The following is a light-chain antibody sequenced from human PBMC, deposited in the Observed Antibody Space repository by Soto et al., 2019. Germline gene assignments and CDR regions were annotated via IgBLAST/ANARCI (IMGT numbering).Light chain of an antibody. CDR2: DAS. V-gene: IGKV3-15*01. Sequence: EIVMTQSPATLSVSPGESATLSCRASQRISRNLAWYQQKPGQAPRLLIYDASTRATAIPARFSGSGSETEFTLTISSLQSEDSAVYYCQQYNNWPPWTFGQRTKVDIK. CDR1: QRISRN. J-gene: IGKJ1*01. CDR3: QQYNNWPPWT.